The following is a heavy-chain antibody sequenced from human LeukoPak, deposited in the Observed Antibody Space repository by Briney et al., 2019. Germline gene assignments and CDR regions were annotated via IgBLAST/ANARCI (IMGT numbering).Heavy chain of an antibody. CDR1: GDSISSSNW. CDR2: IYDSGST. CDR3: ARDSSRYFARWPLDY. D-gene: IGHD3-9*01. Sequence: SETLSLTCAVSGDSISSSNWGSWGRQPPGEGLGWIGEIYDSGSTNYNPSVKGRVTISVDKSKNQFSLKLSSVTAADTAVYYCARDSSRYFARWPLDYWGQGTLVTVSS. V-gene: IGHV4-4*02. J-gene: IGHJ4*02.